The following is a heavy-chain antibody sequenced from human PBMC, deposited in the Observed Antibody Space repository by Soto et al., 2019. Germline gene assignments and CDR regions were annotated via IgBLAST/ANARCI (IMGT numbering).Heavy chain of an antibody. CDR3: TLSYGDSYYYYYGMDV. CDR1: GFSFSRYT. V-gene: IGHV5-51*01. CDR2: IHPGDSDT. J-gene: IGHJ6*02. D-gene: IGHD4-17*01. Sequence: EMQLVQSGAEVKKSGESLKISCVGSGFSFSRYTVGWVRQVPGKGLEWMGVIHPGDSDTIYSPSFQGQVTISADKSISTAYLQWSSQKASDTAMYYCTLSYGDSYYYYYGMDVWGQGTTVTVSS.